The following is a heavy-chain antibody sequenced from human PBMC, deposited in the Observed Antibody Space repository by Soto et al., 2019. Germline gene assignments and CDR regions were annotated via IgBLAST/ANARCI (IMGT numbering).Heavy chain of an antibody. J-gene: IGHJ3*02. Sequence: PGGSLRLSCAASGVSLDNLGMSGVRQDPGKGLEWVATIKYDGSAQFYVHSLEGRFTISRDNAKKSLFVQMNSLRAEDTAVYYCAREEGYCSGGSCYRGAFDIWGQGTMVTVSS. CDR1: GVSLDNLG. CDR3: AREEGYCSGGSCYRGAFDI. V-gene: IGHV3-7*01. D-gene: IGHD2-15*01. CDR2: IKYDGSAQ.